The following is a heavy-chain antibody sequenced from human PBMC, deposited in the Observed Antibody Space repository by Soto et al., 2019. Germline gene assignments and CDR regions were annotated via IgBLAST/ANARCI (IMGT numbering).Heavy chain of an antibody. Sequence: ASVKVSCKASGYTFTSYYMHWVRQAPGQGLEWMGIINPSGGSTSYAQKFQGRVTMTRDRSTSTVYMELSSLRSEDTAVYYCARDQITRTSCPYWGAHFESGYCRGYGMDVWGQGTTVPVSS. CDR3: ARDQITRTSCPYWGAHFESGYCRGYGMDV. CDR1: GYTFTSYY. V-gene: IGHV1-46*01. CDR2: INPSGGST. D-gene: IGHD3-3*01. J-gene: IGHJ6*02.